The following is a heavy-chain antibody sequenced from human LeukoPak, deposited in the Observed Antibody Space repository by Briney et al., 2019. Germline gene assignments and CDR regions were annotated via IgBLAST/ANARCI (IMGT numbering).Heavy chain of an antibody. J-gene: IGHJ4*02. V-gene: IGHV1-69*01. CDR2: IIPIFGTA. CDR1: GGTFSSYA. D-gene: IGHD6-19*01. CDR3: ARGAQTVAGTDY. Sequence: SVKVSCKASGGTFSSYAISWVRQAPGQGLKWMGGIIPIFGTANYAQKFQGRVTITADESTSTAYMELSSLRSEDTAVYYCARGAQTVAGTDYWGQGTLVTVSS.